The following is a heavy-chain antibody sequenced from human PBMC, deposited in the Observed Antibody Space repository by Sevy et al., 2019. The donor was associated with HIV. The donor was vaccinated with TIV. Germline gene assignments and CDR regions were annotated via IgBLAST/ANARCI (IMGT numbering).Heavy chain of an antibody. CDR1: GFTFSSYG. J-gene: IGHJ4*02. CDR2: IWYDGSSK. V-gene: IGHV3-33*01. D-gene: IGHD3-10*01. Sequence: GGSLRLSCAASGFTFSSYGMHWVRQAPGKGLEWVALIWYDGSSKYYADSVKGRFTISRDNSKNTLYLQMNSLRAEDTAVYYCASGAYYYASRTENFDYWAQGTLVTVSS. CDR3: ASGAYYYASRTENFDY.